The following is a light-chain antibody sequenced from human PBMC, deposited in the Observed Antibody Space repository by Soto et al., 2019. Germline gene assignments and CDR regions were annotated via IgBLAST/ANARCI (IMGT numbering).Light chain of an antibody. V-gene: IGLV4-69*01. CDR1: SGHSSYD. CDR2: LNSDGSH. Sequence: QLVLTQSPSASASLGASVKLTCTLSSGHSSYDIAWHQQQPEKGPRYLMKLNSDGSHSKGDGIPDRFSGSSSGAERYLTISSLQSEDEADYYCQTWGSGTVVFGGGTKLTVL. J-gene: IGLJ2*01. CDR3: QTWGSGTVV.